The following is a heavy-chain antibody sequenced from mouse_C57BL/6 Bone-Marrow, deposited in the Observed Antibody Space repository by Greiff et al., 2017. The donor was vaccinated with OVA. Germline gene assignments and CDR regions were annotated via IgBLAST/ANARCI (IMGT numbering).Heavy chain of an antibody. CDR2: IDPSDSYT. V-gene: IGHV1-69*01. CDR3: ARSGYYYGIDY. D-gene: IGHD1-1*01. CDR1: GYTFTSYW. Sequence: QVQLQQPGAELVMPGASVKLSCKASGYTFTSYWMHWVKQRPGQGLEWIGEIDPSDSYTNSNQKFKGKSTLTVDKSSSTAYMQLSSLTSEDSAVYYCARSGYYYGIDYWGQGTTLTVSS. J-gene: IGHJ2*01.